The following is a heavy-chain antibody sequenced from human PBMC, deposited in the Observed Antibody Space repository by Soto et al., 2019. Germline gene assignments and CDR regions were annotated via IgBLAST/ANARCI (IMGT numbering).Heavy chain of an antibody. J-gene: IGHJ3*02. CDR1: GFIFKNYA. Sequence: GGSLRLSCAGSGFIFKNYALNWVRQAPGKGLEWVASITRDGYNKYYADSVKGRFTISRDNSRDTLSLQMTALRTEDTAVYYCARDVVSSGWYSNAFDIWGQGTMGTVS. D-gene: IGHD6-19*01. V-gene: IGHV3-30*04. CDR3: ARDVVSSGWYSNAFDI. CDR2: ITRDGYNK.